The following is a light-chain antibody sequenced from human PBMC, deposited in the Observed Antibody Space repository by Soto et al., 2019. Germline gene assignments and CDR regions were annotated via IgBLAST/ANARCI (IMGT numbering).Light chain of an antibody. CDR1: SGSIASNY. V-gene: IGLV6-57*03. Sequence: NFMLTQPHSVSESPGKTVTISCTRSSGSIASNYVQWYQQRPGSAPTTVIYEDNQRPSGVPDRFSGSIDSSSNSASLTISGLNTEDEADYYCPSYDSSNQVFGGGTQLTVL. J-gene: IGLJ2*01. CDR3: PSYDSSNQV. CDR2: EDN.